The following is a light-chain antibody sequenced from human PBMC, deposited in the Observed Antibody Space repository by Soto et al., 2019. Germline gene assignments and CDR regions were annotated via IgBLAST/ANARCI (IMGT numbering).Light chain of an antibody. CDR2: VAS. V-gene: IGKV1-27*01. CDR1: QGISNY. J-gene: IGKJ3*01. CDR3: QHYNSAPFT. Sequence: DIQMTQSPSSLSASVGDRVTITCRASQGISNYLAWYQQKPGKVHKLLIYVASALQSGIPSRFSGNGSRTDFTLNISSLQPEDVSTYYCQHYNSAPFTFGPGTKVDIK.